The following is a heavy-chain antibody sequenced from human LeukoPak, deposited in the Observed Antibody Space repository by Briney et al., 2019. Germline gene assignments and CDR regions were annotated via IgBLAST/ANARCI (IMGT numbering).Heavy chain of an antibody. V-gene: IGHV3-48*04. J-gene: IGHJ4*02. CDR3: ARESVRKWELSLFDY. D-gene: IGHD1-26*01. Sequence: GGSLRLSCAASGFTFSSYSMNWVRQAPGKGLEWVSYISSSSSTIYYADSVKGRFTISRDNAKNLLYLQMNSLRAEDTAVYYCARESVRKWELSLFDYWGQGTLVTVSS. CDR2: ISSSSSTI. CDR1: GFTFSSYS.